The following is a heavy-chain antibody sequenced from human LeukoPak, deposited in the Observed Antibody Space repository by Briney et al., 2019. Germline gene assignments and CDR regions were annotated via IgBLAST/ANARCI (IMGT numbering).Heavy chain of an antibody. CDR2: ISGGGGST. Sequence: GGSLRLSCAASRFTFSSYAMSWVRQAPGKGLEWVSAISGGGGSTYYTDSVKGRLTISRDNSKNTLYLQMERLTAEDTAVYFCARLPAAINGYFDPWGQGTLVTVSS. CDR3: ARLPAAINGYFDP. J-gene: IGHJ5*02. CDR1: RFTFSSYA. V-gene: IGHV3-23*01. D-gene: IGHD2-2*01.